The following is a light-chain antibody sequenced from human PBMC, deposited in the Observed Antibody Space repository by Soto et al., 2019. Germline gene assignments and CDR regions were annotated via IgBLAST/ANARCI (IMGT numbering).Light chain of an antibody. J-gene: IGKJ1*01. CDR1: QSISSW. V-gene: IGKV1-5*03. Sequence: DIQMTQSPSTLSASVGDRVTITCRASQSISSWLAWYQQKPGKAPKLLIYKAPSLESGVPSRFSGSGSGTEFNLTISSLQPNDFATYYGQQYTNYRTFGQGTKVEIK. CDR2: KAP. CDR3: QQYTNYRT.